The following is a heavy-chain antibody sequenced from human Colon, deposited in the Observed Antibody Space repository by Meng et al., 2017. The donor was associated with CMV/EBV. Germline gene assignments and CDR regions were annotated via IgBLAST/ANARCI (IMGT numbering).Heavy chain of an antibody. V-gene: IGHV3-11*03. CDR1: GFTFSDYC. CDR3: LKLPPGY. CDR2: ISSTSSYT. Sequence: QVCGSWGGLVKPGGALRLSCAASGFTFSDYCMDWIPQAPGKGLEWVSYISSTSSYTNYADSVKGRFTISRDSAKNSLYLQMNSLRDEDTAVYYCLKLPPGYWGQGTLVTVSS. D-gene: IGHD1-1*01. J-gene: IGHJ4*02.